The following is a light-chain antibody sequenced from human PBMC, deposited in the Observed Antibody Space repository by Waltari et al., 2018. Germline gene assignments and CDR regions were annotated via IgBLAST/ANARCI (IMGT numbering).Light chain of an antibody. Sequence: QSALTQPASVSGSPGQSITISCTGTTRDIGTYKLVSWYQQHPGKVPKLMIYEVSERPSGVSNRFSGSKSGNTASLTISGLQAEDEADYYCCSYGGGTTFVVFGGGTKLTVL. V-gene: IGLV2-23*02. CDR2: EVS. CDR3: CSYGGGTTFVV. J-gene: IGLJ2*01. CDR1: TRDIGTYKL.